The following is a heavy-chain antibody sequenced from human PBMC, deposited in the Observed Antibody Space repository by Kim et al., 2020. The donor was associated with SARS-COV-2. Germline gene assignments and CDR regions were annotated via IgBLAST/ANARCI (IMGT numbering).Heavy chain of an antibody. V-gene: IGHV3-74*01. CDR3: ARASSTSCFY. CDR1: GFTFSNYW. CDR2: IYSYGTSA. Sequence: GGSLRLSCAASGFTFSNYWMHWVRLAPGKGLVWVSRIYSYGTSANYADSVKGRFTISRDNAKNTLFLQMNNLTAEDTALYYCARASSTSCFYWGQGTLVTVSS. D-gene: IGHD2-2*01. J-gene: IGHJ4*01.